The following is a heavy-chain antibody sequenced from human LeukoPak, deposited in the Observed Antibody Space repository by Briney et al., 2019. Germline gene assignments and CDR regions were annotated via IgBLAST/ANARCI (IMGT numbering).Heavy chain of an antibody. V-gene: IGHV4-39*01. J-gene: IGHJ4*02. Sequence: SETLSLTCTVSGGSISSYYWGWIRQPPGKGLEWIGSIYYSGSTYYNPSLKSRVTISVDTSKNQFSLKLSSVTAADTAVYYCARLWWGSGLPDDYWGQGTLVTVSS. CDR1: GGSISSYY. D-gene: IGHD2-21*01. CDR2: IYYSGST. CDR3: ARLWWGSGLPDDY.